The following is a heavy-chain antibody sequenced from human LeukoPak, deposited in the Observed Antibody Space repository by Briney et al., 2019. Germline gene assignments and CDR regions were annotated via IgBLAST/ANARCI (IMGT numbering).Heavy chain of an antibody. J-gene: IGHJ4*02. CDR1: GFTFSSYN. Sequence: GGSLRLSCAASGFTFSSYNMNWVRQAPGKGLEWVAYISGSSGVTYSADSVKGRFTVSRDNAKNSLYLQMNSLRAEDTAVYYCARDKDSSGYYRPHFGYWGQGTLVTVSS. V-gene: IGHV3-48*01. CDR2: ISGSSGVT. D-gene: IGHD3-22*01. CDR3: ARDKDSSGYYRPHFGY.